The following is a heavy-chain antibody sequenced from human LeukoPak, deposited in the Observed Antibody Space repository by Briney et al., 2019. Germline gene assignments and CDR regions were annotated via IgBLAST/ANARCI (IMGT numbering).Heavy chain of an antibody. CDR2: INPNSGGT. Sequence: GASVKVSCTASGYTFTGYYMHWVRQAPGQGLEWMGRINPNSGGTNYAQKFQGRVTMTRDTSISTAYMELSRLRSDDTAVYYCARVLGDIVVVPAAIGYWGQGTLVTVSS. V-gene: IGHV1-2*06. CDR1: GYTFTGYY. CDR3: ARVLGDIVVVPAAIGY. J-gene: IGHJ4*02. D-gene: IGHD2-2*01.